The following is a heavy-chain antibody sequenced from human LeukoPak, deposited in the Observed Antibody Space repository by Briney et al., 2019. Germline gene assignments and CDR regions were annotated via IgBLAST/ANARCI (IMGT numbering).Heavy chain of an antibody. CDR1: GFIFSSYG. V-gene: IGHV3-30*18. CDR3: AKSTIAAVGKDYYYGMDV. D-gene: IGHD6-13*01. CDR2: ISYDGTNK. J-gene: IGHJ6*02. Sequence: PGGSLRLSCAATGFIFSSYGMHWVRQAPGKGLEWVAVISYDGTNKYYADSVKGRFTISRDNSKNTLYLEMHSLRGEDTAVYYCAKSTIAAVGKDYYYGMDVWGQGTTVTVSS.